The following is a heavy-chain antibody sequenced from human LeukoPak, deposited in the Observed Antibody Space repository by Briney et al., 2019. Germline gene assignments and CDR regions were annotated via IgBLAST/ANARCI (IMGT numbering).Heavy chain of an antibody. D-gene: IGHD4-17*01. J-gene: IGHJ3*02. CDR2: IYSGGST. Sequence: GWSLRLFCAASGFTVSSNYMSWVRQAPGKGLEWVAVIYSGGSTYYADSVKGRFTISRDNSKNTLYLQMNSLRAEDTAVYYCARRDYGDYHDAFDIWGQGTMVTVSS. CDR1: GFTVSSNY. V-gene: IGHV3-66*01. CDR3: ARRDYGDYHDAFDI.